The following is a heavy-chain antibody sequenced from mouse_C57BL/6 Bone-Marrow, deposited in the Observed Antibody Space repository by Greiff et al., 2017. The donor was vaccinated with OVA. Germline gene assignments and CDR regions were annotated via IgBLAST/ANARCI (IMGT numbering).Heavy chain of an antibody. Sequence: EVKLQESGPGLVKPSQTVFLTCTVTGISITTGNYRWSWIRQFPGNKLEWIGYIYYSGTITYNPSLTSRTTITRDTPKNQFFLEMNSLTAEDTATYYCARDANSFSGSFDVWGTGTTVTVSS. J-gene: IGHJ1*03. V-gene: IGHV3-5*01. CDR1: GISITTGNYR. D-gene: IGHD3-1*01. CDR2: IYYSGTI. CDR3: ARDANSFSGSFDV.